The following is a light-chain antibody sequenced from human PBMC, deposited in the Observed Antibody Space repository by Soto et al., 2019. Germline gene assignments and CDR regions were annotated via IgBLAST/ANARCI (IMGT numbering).Light chain of an antibody. Sequence: IHMTQSPSSLSASIGDRVTITCRAGQTIDYHLNWYQQKPGKAPNLLIYGASNLQSGVSSRFSGSRSGRDFTLTISSLQPEDSATYYCQQSYSIPSTFGGGTKVEIK. J-gene: IGKJ4*01. CDR2: GAS. CDR3: QQSYSIPST. V-gene: IGKV1-39*01. CDR1: QTIDYH.